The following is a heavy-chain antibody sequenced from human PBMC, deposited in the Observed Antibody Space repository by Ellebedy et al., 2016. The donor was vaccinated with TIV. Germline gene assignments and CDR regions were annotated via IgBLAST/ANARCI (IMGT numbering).Heavy chain of an antibody. V-gene: IGHV3-23*01. Sequence: PGGSLRLSCAASGFTFSSYAMSWVRQAPGKGLEWVAIISGIGTSTNYADSVKGRFTISRDNSKNTLFLQMNSLRAEDTAVYYCAKSLSRKQGLVDYWGQGTLVTVS. CDR2: ISGIGTST. J-gene: IGHJ4*02. CDR3: AKSLSRKQGLVDY. CDR1: GFTFSSYA. D-gene: IGHD1/OR15-1a*01.